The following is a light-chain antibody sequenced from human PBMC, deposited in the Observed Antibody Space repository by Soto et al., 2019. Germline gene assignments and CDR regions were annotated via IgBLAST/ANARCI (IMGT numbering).Light chain of an antibody. Sequence: DIQMTQSPSTLSASVGDRVTITCRASQTISTWSAWYQQKPGKAPKLLIHRASSLGTGVPSRFSGSGSGTEFTLTITSLQPDDFATYYCQQYSSNSAFGPGTKVDIK. J-gene: IGKJ1*01. V-gene: IGKV1-5*03. CDR2: RAS. CDR3: QQYSSNSA. CDR1: QTISTW.